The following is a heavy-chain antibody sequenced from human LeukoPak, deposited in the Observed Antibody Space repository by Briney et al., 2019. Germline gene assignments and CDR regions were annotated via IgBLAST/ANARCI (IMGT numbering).Heavy chain of an antibody. CDR2: IKQDGSGK. D-gene: IGHD6-13*01. CDR3: AKAAAGIFDY. Sequence: GGSLRLSCAASGFTFSSYWMSWVRQAPGKGLEWVANIKQDGSGKYYVDSVKGRFTISRDNSKNTLYLQMNSLRAEDTAVYYCAKAAAGIFDYWGQGTLVTVSS. V-gene: IGHV3-7*03. CDR1: GFTFSSYW. J-gene: IGHJ4*02.